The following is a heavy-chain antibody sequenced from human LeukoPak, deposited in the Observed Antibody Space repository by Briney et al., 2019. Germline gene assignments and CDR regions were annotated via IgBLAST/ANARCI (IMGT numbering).Heavy chain of an antibody. D-gene: IGHD4-17*01. V-gene: IGHV4-59*12. CDR1: GGSISSYY. Sequence: PSETLSLTCTVSGGSISSYYWSWIRQPPGKGLEWIGYIYYGGSTNYNPSLKSRVTISVDTSKNQFSLKLSSVTAADTAVYYCATNDYGDYNVNYWGQGTLVTVSS. CDR2: IYYGGST. CDR3: ATNDYGDYNVNY. J-gene: IGHJ4*02.